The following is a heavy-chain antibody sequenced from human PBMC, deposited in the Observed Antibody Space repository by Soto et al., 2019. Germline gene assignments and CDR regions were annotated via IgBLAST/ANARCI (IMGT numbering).Heavy chain of an antibody. V-gene: IGHV4-39*02. CDR1: GGSIGSSSYY. D-gene: IGHD1-7*01. CDR2: IYYSGST. J-gene: IGHJ5*02. Sequence: ASETLSLTCTVSGGSIGSSSYYWGWIRQPPGKGLEWIGSIYYSGSTYYNPSLKSRVTISVDTSKNQFSLKLSSVTAADTAVYYCAKDGITGTTPPNWFDPWGQGTLVTVSS. CDR3: AKDGITGTTPPNWFDP.